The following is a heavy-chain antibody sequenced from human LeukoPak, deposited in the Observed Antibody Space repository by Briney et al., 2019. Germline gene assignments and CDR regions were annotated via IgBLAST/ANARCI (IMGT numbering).Heavy chain of an antibody. CDR2: AGWAGGTT. V-gene: IGHV3-43*01. CDR1: GFNFDRYT. CDR3: AKELDTMFFDY. Sequence: GGSLRLSCATSGFNFDRYTIHWVRQAPGKGLEWVSLAGWAGGTTYYSDSVRGRFTISRDSGKNSVYLQMNSLTTDDTAFYFCAKELDTMFFDYWGQGALVTVSS. J-gene: IGHJ4*02. D-gene: IGHD3-10*02.